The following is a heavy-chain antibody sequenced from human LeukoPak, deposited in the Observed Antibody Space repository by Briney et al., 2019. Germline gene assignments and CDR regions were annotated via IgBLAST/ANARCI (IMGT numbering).Heavy chain of an antibody. J-gene: IGHJ6*03. CDR1: GGSISSGSYY. CDR2: IYTSGST. Sequence: PSETLSLTCTVSGGSISSGSYYWSGIRQPAGKGLEGIGRIYTSGSTNYNPSLKSRVTISVDTSKNQFSLKLSSVTAADTAVYYCVAYGESDYYYMDVWGKGTTVTVSS. D-gene: IGHD4-17*01. V-gene: IGHV4-61*02. CDR3: VAYGESDYYYMDV.